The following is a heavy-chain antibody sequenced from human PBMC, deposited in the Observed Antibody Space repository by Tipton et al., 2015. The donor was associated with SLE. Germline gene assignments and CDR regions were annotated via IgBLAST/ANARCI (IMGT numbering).Heavy chain of an antibody. J-gene: IGHJ3*02. V-gene: IGHV4-38-2*02. CDR3: ARQVSSTGGAFDI. CDR2: IYTSGST. Sequence: LRLSCTVSGYSISSGYYWGWIRQPPGKGLEWIGYIYTSGSTNYNPSLKSRVTISVDTSKNQFSLKLSSVTAADTAVYYCARQVSSTGGAFDIWGQGTMVTVSS. CDR1: GYSISSGYY. D-gene: IGHD6-13*01.